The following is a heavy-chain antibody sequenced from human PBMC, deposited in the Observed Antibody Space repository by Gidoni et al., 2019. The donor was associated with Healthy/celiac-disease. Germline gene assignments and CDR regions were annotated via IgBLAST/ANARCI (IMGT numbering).Heavy chain of an antibody. D-gene: IGHD2-15*01. CDR3: ARGGGAAQNYYYYGMDV. Sequence: QVQLVQSGAEVKKPGSSVTVSCKASGGTFSSYAISWVRQAPGQGLEWMGRIIPILGIANYGKKFQGRVTITADKSTSTAYMELSSLRSEETAVYYCARGGGAAQNYYYYGMDVWGQGTTVTVSS. CDR1: GGTFSSYA. J-gene: IGHJ6*02. V-gene: IGHV1-69*04. CDR2: IIPILGIA.